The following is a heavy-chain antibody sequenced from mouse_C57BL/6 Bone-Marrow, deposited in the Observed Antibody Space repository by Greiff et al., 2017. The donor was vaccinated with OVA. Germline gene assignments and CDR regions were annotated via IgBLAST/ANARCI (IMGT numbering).Heavy chain of an antibody. CDR2: INSDGGST. CDR3: ARHGDYGGFAY. D-gene: IGHD2-13*01. CDR1: EYEFPSHD. J-gene: IGHJ3*01. Sequence: EVMLVESGGGLVQPGESLKLSCESNEYEFPSHDMSWVRKTPEKRLELVAAINSDGGSTYYPETMERRFIISRDNTKKTLYLQMSSLRSEYTSLYYCARHGDYGGFAYWGQGTLVTVSA. V-gene: IGHV5-2*01.